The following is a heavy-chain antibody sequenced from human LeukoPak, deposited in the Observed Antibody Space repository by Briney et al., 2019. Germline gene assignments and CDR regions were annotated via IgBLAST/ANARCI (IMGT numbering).Heavy chain of an antibody. V-gene: IGHV4-39*07. CDR3: ARGLPITGDFDY. D-gene: IGHD7-27*01. CDR2: IYYSGST. J-gene: IGHJ4*02. Sequence: KASETLSLTCTVSGGSISSSSYYWGWIRQPPGKGLEWIGSIYYSGSTYYNPSLKSRVTISVDTSKNQFSLKLSSVTAADTAVYYCARGLPITGDFDYWGQGTLVTVSS. CDR1: GGSISSSSYY.